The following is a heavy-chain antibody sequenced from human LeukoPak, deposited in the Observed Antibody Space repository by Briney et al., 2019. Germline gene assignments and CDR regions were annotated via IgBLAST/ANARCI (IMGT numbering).Heavy chain of an antibody. J-gene: IGHJ4*02. D-gene: IGHD3-9*01. CDR1: GFTFGDYA. CDR2: IRSKAYGGTT. V-gene: IGHV3-49*03. Sequence: GGSLRLSCTASGFTFGDYAMSWFRQAPGKGLEWVGFIRSKAYGGTTEYAASVKGRFTISRDNAKNSLYLQMNSLRAEDTAVYYCARDRYFDWLNPLDYWGQGTLVTVSS. CDR3: ARDRYFDWLNPLDY.